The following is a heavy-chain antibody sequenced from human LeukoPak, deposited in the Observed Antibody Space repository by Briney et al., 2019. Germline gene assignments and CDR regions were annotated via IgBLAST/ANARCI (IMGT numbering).Heavy chain of an antibody. Sequence: PGGSLRLSGAASGFTFSDYYMSWIRQAPGKGLEWVSYISSSGTTIYYADSVKGRFTISRDNAKNSLFLQMNSLRAEDTAVYYCARGLAGSVVAATPSDYWGQGTLVTVSS. CDR2: ISSSGTTI. CDR3: ARGLAGSVVAATPSDY. CDR1: GFTFSDYY. D-gene: IGHD2-15*01. V-gene: IGHV3-11*04. J-gene: IGHJ4*02.